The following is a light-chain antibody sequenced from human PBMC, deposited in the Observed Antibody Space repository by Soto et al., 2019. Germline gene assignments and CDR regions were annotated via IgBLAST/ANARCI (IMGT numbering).Light chain of an antibody. CDR2: AAS. V-gene: IGKV3-20*01. CDR1: QTISSGH. J-gene: IGKJ1*01. Sequence: VLTQSPGTLSLSPGERATLSCRASQTISSGHLAWYQQRPGQAPRLLIYAASRRATGIPDRFYGRGSGTDFALTFYTLEPEDFAVYYCQLFGNSRTFGQGTKVEVK. CDR3: QLFGNSRT.